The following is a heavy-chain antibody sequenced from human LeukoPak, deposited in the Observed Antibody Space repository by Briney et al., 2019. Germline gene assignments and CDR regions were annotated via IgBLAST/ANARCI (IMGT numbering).Heavy chain of an antibody. J-gene: IGHJ4*02. D-gene: IGHD2-21*01. CDR2: INPNSGDN. CDR1: GYGCIDYY. V-gene: IGHV1-2*02. Sequence: ASVKVSCKASGYGCIDYYMHWVRQAPGQGLEYMGWINPNSGDNSCAQKFQGRVSMTRDTSITTLYMGLTSLRSDDTAVYFCARGGGIQSCGGKTCFRGFVYWGQGTLVTVSS. CDR3: ARGGGIQSCGGKTCFRGFVY.